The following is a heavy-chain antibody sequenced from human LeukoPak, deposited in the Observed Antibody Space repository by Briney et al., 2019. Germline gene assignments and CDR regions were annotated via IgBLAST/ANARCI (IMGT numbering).Heavy chain of an antibody. CDR3: ARGQHIVATRALYKYYYYYYMDV. CDR1: GYTFTNFG. J-gene: IGHJ6*03. D-gene: IGHD5-12*01. V-gene: IGHV1-18*01. Sequence: ASVKVSCKASGYTFTNFGISWVRQAPGQGLEWMGWITPYNGNTNYAQKLQGRVTLTTDTSTSTAYMELSSLRSEDTAVYYCARGQHIVATRALYKYYYYYYMDVWGKGTTVTISS. CDR2: ITPYNGNT.